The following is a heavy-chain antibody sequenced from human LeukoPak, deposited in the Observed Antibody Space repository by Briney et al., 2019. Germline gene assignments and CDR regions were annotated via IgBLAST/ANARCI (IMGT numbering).Heavy chain of an antibody. CDR2: INPSGGST. J-gene: IGHJ4*02. CDR3: ARVAHIDSGWLVDY. D-gene: IGHD6-19*01. CDR1: GYTFSTYY. Sequence: ASVKVSCKASGYTFSTYYMQWVRQAPGQGLEWMGIINPSGGSTSYAQKFQGRVTMTRDTSTSTVYMEPSSLRSEDTAVYDCARVAHIDSGWLVDYWGQGTLVTVSS. V-gene: IGHV1-46*01.